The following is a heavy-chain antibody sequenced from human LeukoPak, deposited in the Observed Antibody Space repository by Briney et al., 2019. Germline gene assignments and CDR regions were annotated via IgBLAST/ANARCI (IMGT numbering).Heavy chain of an antibody. J-gene: IGHJ4*02. CDR1: GYTFTSYG. Sequence: ASVKVSCKASGYTFTSYGISWVRQAPGQGLEWMGWISAYNSNTNYAQKLQGRVTMTTDTSTSTAYMELRSLRSDDTAVYYCARDVYLRLYYYDSSGFDYWGQGTLVTVSS. D-gene: IGHD3-22*01. CDR2: ISAYNSNT. CDR3: ARDVYLRLYYYDSSGFDY. V-gene: IGHV1-18*01.